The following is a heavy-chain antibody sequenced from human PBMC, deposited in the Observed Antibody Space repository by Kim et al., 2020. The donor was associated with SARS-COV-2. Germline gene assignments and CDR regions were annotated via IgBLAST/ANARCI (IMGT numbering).Heavy chain of an antibody. Sequence: GGSLRLSCGASGFTFSDYAMHWVRQAPGKGLEWVAVISNEGSIIYYADSVKGQFTVSRDNANNTLYLHMRSLRPEDTAMYYCVKANDVFLLGQGFYAF. D-gene: IGHD3-3*01. CDR1: GFTFSDYA. CDR3: VKANDVFLLGQGFYAF. J-gene: IGHJ3*01. CDR2: ISNEGSII. V-gene: IGHV3-30*18.